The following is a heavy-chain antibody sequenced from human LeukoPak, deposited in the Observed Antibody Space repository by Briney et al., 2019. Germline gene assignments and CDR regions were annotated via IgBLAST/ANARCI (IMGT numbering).Heavy chain of an antibody. CDR3: ARASRDGYNSINWYFDL. Sequence: PGGSLRLSCAASGFTFSSYAMHWVRQAPGKGLEWVAVRSYVGSNKYYADSVKGRFTISRDNSKNTLYLQMNSLRAEDTAVYYCARASRDGYNSINWYFDLWGRGTLVTVSS. V-gene: IGHV3-30*04. CDR1: GFTFSSYA. CDR2: RSYVGSNK. J-gene: IGHJ2*01. D-gene: IGHD5-24*01.